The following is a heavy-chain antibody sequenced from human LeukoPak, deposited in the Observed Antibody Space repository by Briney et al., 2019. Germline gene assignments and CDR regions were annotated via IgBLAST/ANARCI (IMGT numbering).Heavy chain of an antibody. CDR3: ARDVRHRYCSSSSCYWGWLDP. CDR1: GGTFRSYA. CDR2: IIPIFGTA. D-gene: IGHD2-2*01. V-gene: IGHV1-69*13. J-gene: IGHJ5*02. Sequence: ASVKVSCKASGGTFRSYAITWVRQAPGQGLEWMGGIIPIFGTANYARKFQDRVTITADESTSTAYMELSSLRSEDTAVYYCARDVRHRYCSSSSCYWGWLDPWGQGTLVTVSS.